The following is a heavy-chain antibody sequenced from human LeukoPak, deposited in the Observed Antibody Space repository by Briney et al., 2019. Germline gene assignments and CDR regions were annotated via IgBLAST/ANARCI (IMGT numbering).Heavy chain of an antibody. D-gene: IGHD4-17*01. CDR3: ASRTTVTDADGFDI. V-gene: IGHV3-48*01. CDR2: ISSSSSSI. CDR1: GFTFNSYT. Sequence: PGGSLRLSCAASGFTFNSYTMNWVRQAPGKGLEWVSHISSSSSSIYYADSVKDRFTISRDNSKNTVYLQMNSLRAEDTAVYYCASRTTVTDADGFDIWGQGTMVTVSS. J-gene: IGHJ3*02.